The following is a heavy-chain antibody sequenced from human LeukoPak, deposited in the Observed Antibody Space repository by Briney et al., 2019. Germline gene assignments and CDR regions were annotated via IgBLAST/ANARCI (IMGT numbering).Heavy chain of an antibody. CDR2: ISGSGGST. J-gene: IGHJ6*02. Sequence: PGGSLRLSCAASGFTFSSYAMSWVRQAPGKGLEWVSAISGSGGSTYYADSVKGRFTISRDNSKNTLYLQMNSLRAEDTAVYYCARDLPSGGSPQVYYYYGMDVWGQGTTVTVSS. V-gene: IGHV3-23*01. CDR3: ARDLPSGGSPQVYYYYGMDV. D-gene: IGHD1-26*01. CDR1: GFTFSSYA.